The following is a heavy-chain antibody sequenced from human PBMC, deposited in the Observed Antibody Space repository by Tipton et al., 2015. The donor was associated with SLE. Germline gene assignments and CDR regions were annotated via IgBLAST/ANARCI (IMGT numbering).Heavy chain of an antibody. CDR2: IYYSGST. J-gene: IGHJ3*02. Sequence: GSLRLSCAASGFTFDDYAMHWIRQPPGKGLEWIGYIYYSGSTNYNPSLKSRVTISVDTSKNQFSLKLSSVTAADTAVYYCARTIVDPIAAAGPVAFDIWGQGTMVTVSS. D-gene: IGHD6-13*01. V-gene: IGHV4-59*01. CDR3: ARTIVDPIAAAGPVAFDI. CDR1: GFTFDDYA.